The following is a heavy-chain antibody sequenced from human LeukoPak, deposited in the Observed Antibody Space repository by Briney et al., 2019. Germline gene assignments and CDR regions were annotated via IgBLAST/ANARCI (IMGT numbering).Heavy chain of an antibody. Sequence: TSETLSLTCTVSGGSISSSSYYWGWIRQPPGKGLEWIGSIYYSGSTYYNPSLKSRVTISVDTSKNQFSLKLSSVTAADTAVYYCARDFIAFDYWGQGTLVTVSS. CDR3: ARDFIAFDY. D-gene: IGHD6-13*01. V-gene: IGHV4-39*07. CDR1: GGSISSSSYY. J-gene: IGHJ4*02. CDR2: IYYSGST.